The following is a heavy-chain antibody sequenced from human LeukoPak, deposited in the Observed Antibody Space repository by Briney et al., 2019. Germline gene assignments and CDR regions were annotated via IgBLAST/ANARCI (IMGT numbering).Heavy chain of an antibody. V-gene: IGHV3-53*01. CDR1: GFTVSSNY. Sequence: PGESLRLSCAAYGFTVSSNYMSWVRQAPGKGLEWVSVIYSGGSTYYADSVKGRFTISRDNSKNTLYLQMNSLRAEDTAVYYCAKRVWGSYRYTDYWGQGTLVTVSS. D-gene: IGHD3-16*02. CDR3: AKRVWGSYRYTDY. CDR2: IYSGGST. J-gene: IGHJ4*02.